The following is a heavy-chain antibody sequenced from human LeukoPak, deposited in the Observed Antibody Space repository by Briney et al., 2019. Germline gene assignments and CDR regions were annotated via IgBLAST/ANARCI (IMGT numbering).Heavy chain of an antibody. D-gene: IGHD1-26*01. V-gene: IGHV3-23*01. J-gene: IGHJ4*02. CDR3: AKDLGRYRNNYFDY. CDR2: ISSSGGGT. Sequence: GRSLRLSCASSGFTFNIYAMSWVRQAREKGREWVATISSSGGGTYYADSVKGGFTISRDDSKNTIYLQMNSLRAEDTAVYYCAKDLGRYRNNYFDYWGQGTLVTVSS. CDR1: GFTFNIYA.